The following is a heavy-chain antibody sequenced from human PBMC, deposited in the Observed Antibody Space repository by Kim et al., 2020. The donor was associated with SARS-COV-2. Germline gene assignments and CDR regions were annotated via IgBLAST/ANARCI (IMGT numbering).Heavy chain of an antibody. CDR3: AKVWSGSAMHPSLWFGERFDY. CDR1: GFTFSSYA. J-gene: IGHJ4*02. V-gene: IGHV3-23*01. D-gene: IGHD3-10*01. CDR2: ISGSGGST. Sequence: GGSLRLSCAASGFTFSSYAMSWVRQAPGKWLEWVSAISGSGGSTYYADSVKGRFTISRDNSKNTLYLQMNSLRAEDTAVYYCAKVWSGSAMHPSLWFGERFDYWGQGTLVTVSS.